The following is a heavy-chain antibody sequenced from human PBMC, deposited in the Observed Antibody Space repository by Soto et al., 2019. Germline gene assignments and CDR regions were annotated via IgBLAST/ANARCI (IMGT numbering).Heavy chain of an antibody. D-gene: IGHD6-19*01. CDR3: AKDWGSGWFRSYFDS. Sequence: EVQLLESGGGLVQPGGSLRLSCAASGFIFNTYGMSWVRQAPGKGLAWVSAITGRGDRTDYADSVKGRFTISRDNSKNTLYLQMNSLRAEDTAIYYCAKDWGSGWFRSYFDSWGQGALVTVSS. CDR2: ITGRGDRT. V-gene: IGHV3-23*01. J-gene: IGHJ4*02. CDR1: GFIFNTYG.